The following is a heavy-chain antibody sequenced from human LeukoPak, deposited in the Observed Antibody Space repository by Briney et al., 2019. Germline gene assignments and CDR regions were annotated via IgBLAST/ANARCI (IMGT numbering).Heavy chain of an antibody. CDR1: GGSISSGSYY. D-gene: IGHD3-22*01. CDR2: IYTSGST. J-gene: IGHJ3*02. CDR3: ASVPDGYWAFDI. Sequence: SETLSLTCTVSGGSISSGSYYWSWIRQPAGKGLEWIGRIYTSGSTNYNPSLKSRATISVDTSKNQFSLKLSSVTAADTAVYYCASVPDGYWAFDIWGQGTMVTVSS. V-gene: IGHV4-61*02.